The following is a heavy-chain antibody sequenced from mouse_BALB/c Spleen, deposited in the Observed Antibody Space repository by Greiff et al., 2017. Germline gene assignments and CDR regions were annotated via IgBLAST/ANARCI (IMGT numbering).Heavy chain of an antibody. J-gene: IGHJ1*01. V-gene: IGHV14-3*02. CDR3: AREGHYYGYDWYFDV. Sequence: VQLQQSGAELVKPGASVKLSCTASGFNIKDTYMHWVKQRPEQGLEWIGRIDPANGNTKYDPKFQGEATITADTSSNTAYLQLSSLTSEDTAVYYCAREGHYYGYDWYFDVWGAGTTVTVSS. CDR1: GFNIKDTY. CDR2: IDPANGNT. D-gene: IGHD1-2*01.